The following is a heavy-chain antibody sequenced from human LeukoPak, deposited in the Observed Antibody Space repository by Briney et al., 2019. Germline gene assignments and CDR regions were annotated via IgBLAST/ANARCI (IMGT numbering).Heavy chain of an antibody. CDR1: GYTFTSYD. CDR3: ARDNSVEDIAWWFDP. Sequence: GASVKVSCKASGYTFTSYDINWVRQATGQGLEWMGWMNPNSGNTGYAQKFQGRVTMTRDMSTSTDYMELSSLRSEDTAVYYCARDNSVEDIAWWFDPWGQGTLVTVSP. CDR2: MNPNSGNT. J-gene: IGHJ5*02. V-gene: IGHV1-8*01. D-gene: IGHD4-23*01.